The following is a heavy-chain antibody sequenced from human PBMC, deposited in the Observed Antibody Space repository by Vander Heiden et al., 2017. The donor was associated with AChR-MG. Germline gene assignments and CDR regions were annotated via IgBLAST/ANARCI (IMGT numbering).Heavy chain of an antibody. D-gene: IGHD5-12*01. CDR1: GDSVSSDTAT. V-gene: IGHV6-1*01. J-gene: IGHJ5*02. Sequence: QLQQSGPGLVMPSQTLSLTCAISGDSVSSDTATWNWIRQSPSRGLEWLGRTYYRSKWSKDYAVSVKSRTTINPDTSKNQFSLQLNSVTPEDTAVYYGARGGFNWFDPWGQGTLVTVSS. CDR2: TYYRSKWSK. CDR3: ARGGFNWFDP.